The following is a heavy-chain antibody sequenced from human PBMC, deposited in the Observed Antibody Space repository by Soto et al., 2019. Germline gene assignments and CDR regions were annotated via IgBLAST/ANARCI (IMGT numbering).Heavy chain of an antibody. V-gene: IGHV3-33*01. D-gene: IGHD3-22*01. Sequence: GGSLRLSCAASGFTFSSYGMHWVRQAPGKGLEWVAVIWYDGSNKYYADSVKGRFTISRDNSKNTLYLQMNSLRAEDTAVYYCARGRIMFYYDSSGPNWFDPWGQGTLVTV. CDR1: GFTFSSYG. CDR2: IWYDGSNK. J-gene: IGHJ5*02. CDR3: ARGRIMFYYDSSGPNWFDP.